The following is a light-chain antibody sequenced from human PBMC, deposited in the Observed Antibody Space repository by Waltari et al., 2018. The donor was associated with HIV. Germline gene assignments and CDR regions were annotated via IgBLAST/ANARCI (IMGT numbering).Light chain of an antibody. J-gene: IGKJ2*01. V-gene: IGKV3-15*01. CDR3: QQYNNWPYT. CDR1: QSVGSN. CDR2: GAS. Sequence: EIVMTQSPATLSVSPGERATLSCRASQSVGSNLAWYQRQPAQAPRLVIYGASPRATGVPDRLSGSGSGTEFTLTISSLQSEDFAVYYCQQYNNWPYTFGQGTKLEIK.